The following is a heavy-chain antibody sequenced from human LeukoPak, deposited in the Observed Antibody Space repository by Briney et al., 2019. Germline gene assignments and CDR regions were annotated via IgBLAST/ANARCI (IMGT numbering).Heavy chain of an antibody. D-gene: IGHD3-10*01. J-gene: IGHJ3*02. V-gene: IGHV1-24*01. Sequence: ASVKVSCRVSGYTLTELSMHWVRQAPGKGLEWMGGFDPEDGETIYAQKFQGRVTMTEDTSTDTAYMELSSLRSEDTAVYYCATWGQTPGGAFDIWGQGTMVTVSS. CDR1: GYTLTELS. CDR3: ATWGQTPGGAFDI. CDR2: FDPEDGET.